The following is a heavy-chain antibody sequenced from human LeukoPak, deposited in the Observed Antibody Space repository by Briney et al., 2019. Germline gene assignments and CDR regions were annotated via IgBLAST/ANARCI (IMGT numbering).Heavy chain of an antibody. D-gene: IGHD4-23*01. CDR3: ARGRGYGGNSGTYYYYGMDV. CDR2: IYTSGST. CDR1: GGSISSYY. V-gene: IGHV4-4*07. Sequence: SETLSLTCTVSGGSISSYYWSWIRQPAGKGLEWIGRIYTSGSTNYNPSLKSRVTISVDTSKNQFSLKLSSVTAADTAVYYCARGRGYGGNSGTYYYYGMDVRGQGTTVTVSS. J-gene: IGHJ6*02.